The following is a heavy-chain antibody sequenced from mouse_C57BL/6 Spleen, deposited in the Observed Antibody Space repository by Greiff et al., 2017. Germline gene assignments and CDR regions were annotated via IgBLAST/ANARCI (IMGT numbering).Heavy chain of an antibody. CDR2: IDPSDSET. CDR1: GYTFTSYW. Sequence: QVQLQQSGAELVRPGSSVKLSCKASGYTFTSYWMHWVKQRPIQGLEWIGNIDPSDSETHYNQKFKDKATLTVDKSSSTAYMQLSSLTSEDSAVYYCARSERDPFAYWGQGTLVTVSA. CDR3: ARSERDPFAY. V-gene: IGHV1-52*01. J-gene: IGHJ3*01.